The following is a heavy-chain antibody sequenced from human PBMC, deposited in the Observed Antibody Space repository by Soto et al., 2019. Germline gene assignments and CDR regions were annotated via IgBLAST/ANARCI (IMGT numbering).Heavy chain of an antibody. J-gene: IGHJ6*02. D-gene: IGHD3-22*01. CDR3: ARGDYDSSGYYYQYYYYGMDV. V-gene: IGHV3-23*01. Sequence: HPGGSLRLSCAASGFTFSSYAMIWVRQAPGKGLEWVSAISGSGGSTYYADSVKGRFTISRDNSKNTLYLQMNSLRAEDTAVYYCARGDYDSSGYYYQYYYYGMDVWGQGTTVTVSS. CDR2: ISGSGGST. CDR1: GFTFSSYA.